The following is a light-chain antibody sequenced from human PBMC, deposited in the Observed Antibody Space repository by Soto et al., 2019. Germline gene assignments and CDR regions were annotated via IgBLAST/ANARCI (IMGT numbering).Light chain of an antibody. CDR1: QSVSSY. Sequence: EIVLTQSPATLSLSPGERATLSCRASQSVSSYLAWYQQKSGQTPRLLIYDASNRATGIPARFSGSGSGTYFTLTISSLEPEDFAVYYCQHRSNWLGTFSPGTKVDIK. J-gene: IGKJ3*01. CDR2: DAS. V-gene: IGKV3-11*01. CDR3: QHRSNWLGT.